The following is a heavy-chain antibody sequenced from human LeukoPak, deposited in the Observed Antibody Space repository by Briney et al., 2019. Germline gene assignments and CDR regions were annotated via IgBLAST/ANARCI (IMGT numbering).Heavy chain of an antibody. V-gene: IGHV3-23*01. D-gene: IGHD5-18*01. CDR1: GFTFSSYA. CDR3: AKDERYSYGYDYYYYGMDV. CDR2: ISGSGGST. Sequence: GGSLRLSCAASGFTFSSYAMSWVRQAPGKGLEWVSAISGSGGSTYYADSVKGRFTISRDNSKNTPYLQMNSLRAEDTAVYYCAKDERYSYGYDYYYYGMDVWGQGTTVTVSS. J-gene: IGHJ6*02.